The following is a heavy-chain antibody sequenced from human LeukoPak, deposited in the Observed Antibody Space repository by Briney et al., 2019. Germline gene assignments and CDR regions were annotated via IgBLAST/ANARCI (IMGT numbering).Heavy chain of an antibody. CDR3: ARDGETNFEY. CDR2: INTNSGGT. V-gene: IGHV1-2*02. Sequence: GSLKVSCTASGYTFTGYYMHWVRQAPGQGLEWMGWINTNSGGTNYAQKFQGRVTMTRDTSISTAYMQLSRMRSDDTAVYYCARDGETNFEYWGQGTLVTVSS. CDR1: GYTFTGYY. J-gene: IGHJ4*02. D-gene: IGHD7-27*01.